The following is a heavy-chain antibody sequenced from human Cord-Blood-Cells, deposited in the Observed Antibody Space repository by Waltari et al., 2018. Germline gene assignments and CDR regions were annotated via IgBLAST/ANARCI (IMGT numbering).Heavy chain of an antibody. J-gene: IGHJ3*02. CDR2: ISAYNGNT. V-gene: IGHV1-18*01. CDR1: GYTFTSYG. CDR3: ARDRGVRIWSGYYDAFDI. Sequence: QVQLVQSGAEVKKPGASVKVSCQASGYTFTSYGISWVRQAPGQGLEWMGWISAYNGNTNYAQKLQGRVTMTTDTSTSTAYMELRSLRSDDTAVYYWARDRGVRIWSGYYDAFDIWGQGTMVTVSS. D-gene: IGHD3-3*01.